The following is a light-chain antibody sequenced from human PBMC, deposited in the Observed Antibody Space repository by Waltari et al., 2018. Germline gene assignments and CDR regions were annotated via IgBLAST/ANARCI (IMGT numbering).Light chain of an antibody. V-gene: IGKV4-1*01. Sequence: DIVMTQSPDSLAVSLGERATINCKSSQSVLYSSNNKNYLAWYQQKPGQPPKLLIYWASTRESGVPDRFSGGGSGTDFTLTISSLQAGDVAVYYCHQYHSSPWTFGQGTKVELK. J-gene: IGKJ1*01. CDR3: HQYHSSPWT. CDR2: WAS. CDR1: QSVLYSSNNKNY.